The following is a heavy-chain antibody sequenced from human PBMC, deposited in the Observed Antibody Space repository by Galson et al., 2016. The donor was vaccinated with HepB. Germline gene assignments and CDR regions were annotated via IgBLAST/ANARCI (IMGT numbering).Heavy chain of an antibody. CDR2: IGTGTDT. CDR3: ARAAGYWYFDL. J-gene: IGHJ2*01. D-gene: IGHD6-13*01. V-gene: IGHV3-13*01. CDR1: GFTFSSYD. Sequence: SLRLSCAASGFTFSSYDMHWVRQATGKDLEWVSGIGTGTDTYYAGSVKGRFTISRESAKNSLYLQMNSLRPGDTAVYYCARAAGYWYFDLWGRGTLVTVSS.